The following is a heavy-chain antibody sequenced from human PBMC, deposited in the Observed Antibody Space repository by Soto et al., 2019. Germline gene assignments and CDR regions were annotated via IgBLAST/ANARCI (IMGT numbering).Heavy chain of an antibody. CDR2: ISYDGSNK. J-gene: IGHJ6*02. CDR3: ARENTIFGVVVDYYGMDV. D-gene: IGHD3-3*01. V-gene: IGHV3-30-3*01. CDR1: GFTFSSYA. Sequence: QVQLVESGGGVVQPGRSLRLSCAASGFTFSSYATHWVRQAPGKGLEWVAVISYDGSNKYYADSVKGRFTISRDNSKNTLYLQMNSLRAEDTAVYYCARENTIFGVVVDYYGMDVWGQGTTVTVSS.